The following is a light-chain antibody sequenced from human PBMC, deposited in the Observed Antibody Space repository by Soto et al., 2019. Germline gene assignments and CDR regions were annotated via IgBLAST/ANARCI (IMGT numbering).Light chain of an antibody. CDR2: AAS. CDR3: QKYISVPL. J-gene: IGKJ3*01. Sequence: DIQMTQSPSSLSASVGDRVTITCRASQGISNYIAWYQQKPGKAPKLLIYAASTLQSGVPSRFSGSGSGTDFTLTINSMQPDYVATYSCQKYISVPLFGPGTKVDIK. V-gene: IGKV1-27*01. CDR1: QGISNY.